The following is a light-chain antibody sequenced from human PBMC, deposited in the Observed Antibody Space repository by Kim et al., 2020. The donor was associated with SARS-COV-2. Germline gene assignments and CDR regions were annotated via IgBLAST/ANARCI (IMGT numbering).Light chain of an antibody. J-gene: IGKJ4*01. CDR3: HQYNSAPPLT. CDR1: NQ. Sequence: NQLAWYQQKPGQAPRTLIYDASNRAIGIPDKFSGSGSGTDFTLTISRLEPEDSALYYCHQYNSAPPLTFGGGTKVDIK. V-gene: IGKV3-20*01. CDR2: DAS.